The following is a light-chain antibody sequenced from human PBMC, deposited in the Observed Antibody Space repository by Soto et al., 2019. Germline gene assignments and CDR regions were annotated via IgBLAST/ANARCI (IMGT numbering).Light chain of an antibody. CDR2: AAS. J-gene: IGKJ4*01. V-gene: IGKV1-39*01. CDR3: QQTYSTPLT. Sequence: DLQMTQSPSSLSASVGDRVTITCRASQSISSYLNWYQQKPGKAPKLLIYAASSLQSGVPSTFSGSGSETYFTLTISSLQPEDFATYFCQQTYSTPLTFGGGTKVEIK. CDR1: QSISSY.